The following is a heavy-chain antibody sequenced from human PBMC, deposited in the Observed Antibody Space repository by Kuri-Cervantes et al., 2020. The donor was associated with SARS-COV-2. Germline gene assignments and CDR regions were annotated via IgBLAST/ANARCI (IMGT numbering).Heavy chain of an antibody. CDR3: ASFSSSARFDY. V-gene: IGHV4-39*01. Sequence: GSLRLSCTVSGGSISSDDSYWGWVRQSPGKGLEWIGSIYFSGSTFYNPSLKSRVTISVDTSKNQFSLKLSSVTAADTAVYYCASFSSSARFDYWGQGTLVTVSS. CDR1: GGSISSDDSY. CDR2: IYFSGST. J-gene: IGHJ4*02. D-gene: IGHD6-6*01.